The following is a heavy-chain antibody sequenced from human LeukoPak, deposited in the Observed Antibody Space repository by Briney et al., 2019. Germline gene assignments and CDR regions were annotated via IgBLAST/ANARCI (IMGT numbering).Heavy chain of an antibody. CDR3: ARDLGAAAEYFQH. J-gene: IGHJ1*01. CDR2: ISSSSSYI. V-gene: IGHV3-21*01. D-gene: IGHD6-13*01. Sequence: GGSLRLSCAASGFTFSNYNMNWVRQAPGKGLEWVSSISSSSSYISYADSVKGRFTISRDNAKNSLYLQMNSLRADDTAVYYCARDLGAAAEYFQHWGQGTLVTVSS. CDR1: GFTFSNYN.